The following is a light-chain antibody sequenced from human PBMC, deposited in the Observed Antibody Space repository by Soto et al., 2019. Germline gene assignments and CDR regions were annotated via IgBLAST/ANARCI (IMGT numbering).Light chain of an antibody. Sequence: DIQMTQSPSSLSASVGDRVTITCRASQTISSYLNWYQQKPGKAPKLLIYAASSLQSGVPSRFSGSGSGTDFTLTISRLQPEDFATYYCQQSHSIPYTFGQGTKLEI. J-gene: IGKJ2*01. CDR3: QQSHSIPYT. V-gene: IGKV1-39*01. CDR2: AAS. CDR1: QTISSY.